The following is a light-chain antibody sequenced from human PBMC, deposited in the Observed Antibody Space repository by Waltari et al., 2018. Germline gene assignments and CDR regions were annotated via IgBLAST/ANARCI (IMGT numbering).Light chain of an antibody. V-gene: IGLV4-69*01. Sequence: QPVLTQSPSASASLGASVKLTCTLSTGHSDFAIAWHQQQPERGPRYLRKLNSDGSHTKGDEIPDPCAGSISGAERYLIISSLQSEDEAAYYCQTWGSGIVTFGGGTQLTVL. CDR2: LNSDGSH. CDR1: TGHSDFA. J-gene: IGLJ2*01. CDR3: QTWGSGIVT.